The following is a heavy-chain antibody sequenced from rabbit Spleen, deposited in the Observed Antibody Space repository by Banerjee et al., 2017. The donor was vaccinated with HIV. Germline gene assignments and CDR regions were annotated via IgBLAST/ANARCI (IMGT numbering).Heavy chain of an antibody. CDR2: LYGGSGGST. J-gene: IGHJ4*01. V-gene: IGHV1S45*01. CDR1: GFTLSSYYM. D-gene: IGHD1-1*01. Sequence: QEQLKESGGGLVQPGGSLKLSCKASGFTLSSYYMNWVRQAPGRGLECIACLYGGSGGSTYYASWAKGRFTISKTSSTTVTLQLTSLTAADTATYFCARDLVGVIGWNFYLWGQGTLVTVS. CDR3: ARDLVGVIGWNFYL.